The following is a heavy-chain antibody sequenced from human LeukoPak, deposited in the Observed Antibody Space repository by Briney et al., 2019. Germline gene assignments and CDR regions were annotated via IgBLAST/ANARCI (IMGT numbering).Heavy chain of an antibody. CDR1: GGSFSGHS. Sequence: SETLSLTCAVYGGSFSGHSWSWIRQAPGKGLEWIGEISHTGGINYNPSLKSRVTISADTSKNQFSLRLSSVTALDTAVYYCARSTYYYDSSGLGNFDYWGQGTLVTVSS. D-gene: IGHD3-22*01. V-gene: IGHV4-34*01. CDR2: ISHTGGI. CDR3: ARSTYYYDSSGLGNFDY. J-gene: IGHJ4*02.